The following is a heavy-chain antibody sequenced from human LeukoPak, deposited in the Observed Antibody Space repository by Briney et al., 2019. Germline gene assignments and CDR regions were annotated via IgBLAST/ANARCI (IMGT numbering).Heavy chain of an antibody. CDR1: GYTFTSYG. V-gene: IGHV1-18*01. Sequence: ASVKVSCKASGYTFTSYGFSWVRQAPGQGLEWMGWISPYNGNTNSAQELQGRLTMTTDTSTSTAYMELRSLRSDDTAVYYCARDQIAVAGPVDYWGQGTLVTVSS. CDR3: ARDQIAVAGPVDY. D-gene: IGHD6-19*01. CDR2: ISPYNGNT. J-gene: IGHJ4*02.